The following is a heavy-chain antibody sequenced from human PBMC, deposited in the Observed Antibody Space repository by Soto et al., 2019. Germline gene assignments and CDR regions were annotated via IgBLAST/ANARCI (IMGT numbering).Heavy chain of an antibody. J-gene: IGHJ3*02. V-gene: IGHV4-4*02. CDR2: IYHSGST. CDR1: GGSISSSNW. D-gene: IGHD6-6*01. Sequence: SETLSLTCAVSGGSISSSNWWSWVRQPPGKGLEWIGEIYHSGSTNYNPSLKSRITISVDKSKNPFSLKLSSVTAANTAVYYGARSLGGIAARPGAFDIWGQGTMVTVSS. CDR3: ARSLGGIAARPGAFDI.